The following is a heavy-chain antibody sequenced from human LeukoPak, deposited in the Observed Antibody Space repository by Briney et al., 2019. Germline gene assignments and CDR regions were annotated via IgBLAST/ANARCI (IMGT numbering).Heavy chain of an antibody. J-gene: IGHJ4*02. CDR1: GFIFTSYG. D-gene: IGHD3-10*01. V-gene: IGHV1-18*04. CDR2: ISAYNGDT. CDR3: ARVRFWTYYYGSGSYYRFDY. Sequence: ASVKVSCKASGFIFTSYGISWVRQAPGQGLEWMGWISAYNGDTNYAQKFQDRLTVTTDTSTSTAYMELRSLRSDDTAVYYCARVRFWTYYYGSGSYYRFDYWGQGTLVTVSS.